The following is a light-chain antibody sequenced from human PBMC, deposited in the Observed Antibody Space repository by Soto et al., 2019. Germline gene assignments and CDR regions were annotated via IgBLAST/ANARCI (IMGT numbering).Light chain of an antibody. CDR1: SSDVGGYNY. CDR3: SSYTSSRTLV. V-gene: IGLV2-14*01. J-gene: IGLJ1*01. CDR2: EVT. Sequence: QSVLSQPGSVCRSRGQSITINYTGTSSDVGGYNYVSWYQQHPGKAPRLMIYEVTNRPSGVSNRFSGSKSRNTASLTISALQAEDEADYSCSSYTSSRTLVFGTGTKVTVL.